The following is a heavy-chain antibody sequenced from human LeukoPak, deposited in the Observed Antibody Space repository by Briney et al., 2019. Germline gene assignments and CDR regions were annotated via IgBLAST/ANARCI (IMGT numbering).Heavy chain of an antibody. V-gene: IGHV3-33*01. CDR1: GFIFSNDA. J-gene: IGHJ4*02. Sequence: GGSLRLSCAASGFIFSNDAMHWVRQAPGKGLEWVAFIWFDGSDKHYADSVKGRFTISRDNSEDTLYLQMNSLRAEDTAVYYCVRDRDYAFDYWGQGTLVTVSS. CDR2: IWFDGSDK. CDR3: VRDRDYAFDY. D-gene: IGHD4-17*01.